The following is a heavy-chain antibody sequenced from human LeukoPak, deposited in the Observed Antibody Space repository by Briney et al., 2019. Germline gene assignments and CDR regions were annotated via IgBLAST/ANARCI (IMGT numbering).Heavy chain of an antibody. J-gene: IGHJ4*02. CDR3: AKGFRRLYDSSGYYFDY. D-gene: IGHD3-22*01. V-gene: IGHV3-30*18. CDR2: ISYDGSNK. CDR1: GFTFSSYG. Sequence: GGSLRLSCAASGFTFSSYGMHWVRQAPGKGLEWVAVISYDGSNKYYADSVKGRFTISRDNSKNTLYLQMKSLRAEDTAVYYCAKGFRRLYDSSGYYFDYWGQGTLVTVSS.